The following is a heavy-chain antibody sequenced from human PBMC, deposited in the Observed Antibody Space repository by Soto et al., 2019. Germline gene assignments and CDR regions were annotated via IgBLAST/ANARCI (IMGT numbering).Heavy chain of an antibody. J-gene: IGHJ1*01. D-gene: IGHD4-17*01. CDR3: ASLLGPAVTMTRRYFQH. V-gene: IGHV4-30-4*01. CDR2: MYYSGST. CDR1: GASISSGDYY. Sequence: QVQLQESGPGLVKPSQTLSLTCTVSGASISSGDYYWSWIRQPPGKGLECIGYMYYSGSTYYNPSLKSRVTMSVDTSKNQVSLNLSSVTAADTAVYYCASLLGPAVTMTRRYFQHWGQGTPVTVSS.